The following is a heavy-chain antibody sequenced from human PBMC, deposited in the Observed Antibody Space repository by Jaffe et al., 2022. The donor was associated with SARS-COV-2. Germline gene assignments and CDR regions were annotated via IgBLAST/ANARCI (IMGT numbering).Heavy chain of an antibody. Sequence: EVQLVESGGVVVQPGGSLRLSCAASGFTFDDYTMHWVRQAPGKGLEWVSLISWDGGSTYYADSVKGRFTISRDNSKNSLYLQMNSLRTEDTALYYCAKDRRVGYSYGPLDYYGMDVWGQGTTVTVSS. D-gene: IGHD5-18*01. V-gene: IGHV3-43*01. CDR1: GFTFDDYT. J-gene: IGHJ6*02. CDR3: AKDRRVGYSYGPLDYYGMDV. CDR2: ISWDGGST.